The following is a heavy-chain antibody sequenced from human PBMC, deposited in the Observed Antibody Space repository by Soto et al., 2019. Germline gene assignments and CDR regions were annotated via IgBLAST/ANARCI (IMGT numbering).Heavy chain of an antibody. CDR1: GGTLSDYA. J-gene: IGHJ3*01. Sequence: QVQLVQSGAEVKKPGSSVKVSCKASGGTLSDYAFSWVRQAPGQGLEWMGGIIPIFGSANYAKKLQCRVTITADESTKTAYMELSSLRSEDTAVYYCARGPRDRFYYASSDYARSYGAFDLWGQGTMVTVSS. D-gene: IGHD3-22*01. CDR3: ARGPRDRFYYASSDYARSYGAFDL. V-gene: IGHV1-69*12. CDR2: IIPIFGSA.